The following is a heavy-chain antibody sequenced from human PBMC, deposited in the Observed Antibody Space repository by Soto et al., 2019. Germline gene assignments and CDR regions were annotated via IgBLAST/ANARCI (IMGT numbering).Heavy chain of an antibody. Sequence: SETLSLTCTVSGGSISSYYWRCIRQPPGKGLEWIVYIYYSGTTDYNPSLKSRVTISVDRAKNQFSLKLHSVTAADTAVYYCARHVDSTRAYYFVYWGQGTLVIVSS. CDR2: IYYSGTT. D-gene: IGHD5-18*01. J-gene: IGHJ4*02. CDR3: ARHVDSTRAYYFVY. CDR1: GGSISSYY. V-gene: IGHV4-59*01.